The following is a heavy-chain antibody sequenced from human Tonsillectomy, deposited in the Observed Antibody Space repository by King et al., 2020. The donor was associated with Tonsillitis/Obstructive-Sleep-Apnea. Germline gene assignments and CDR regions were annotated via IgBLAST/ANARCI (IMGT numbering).Heavy chain of an antibody. D-gene: IGHD2-15*01. J-gene: IGHJ4*02. Sequence: QFTLKESGPTLVKPTQTLTLTCTFSGFSLSTSGVGVGWIRQPPGKALEWLALIYWDGDKRYSPSLKNRLAIPKDTSKNQVVITMTNMDPVDTSTYYCARSPPYCSGGSCYFDYWGQGALVSVSS. CDR3: ARSPPYCSGGSCYFDY. V-gene: IGHV2-5*02. CDR2: IYWDGDK. CDR1: GFSLSTSGVG.